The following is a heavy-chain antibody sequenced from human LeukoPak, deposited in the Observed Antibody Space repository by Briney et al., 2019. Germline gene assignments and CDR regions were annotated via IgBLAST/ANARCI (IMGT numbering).Heavy chain of an antibody. Sequence: ASVKVSCKASGYTFTNYYIHWVRQAPGQGLEWMGIINPSGGSTSYAQKFQGRVTMTRDMSTSTVYMELSSLRSEDTAVFYCARSEDAFDIWGQGTMVTVYS. CDR3: ARSEDAFDI. CDR2: INPSGGST. V-gene: IGHV1-46*01. J-gene: IGHJ3*02. CDR1: GYTFTNYY.